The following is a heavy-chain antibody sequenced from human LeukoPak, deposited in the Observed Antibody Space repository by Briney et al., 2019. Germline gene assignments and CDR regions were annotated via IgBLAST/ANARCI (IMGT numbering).Heavy chain of an antibody. CDR1: GLIFSKYW. J-gene: IGHJ4*02. Sequence: PGGSLRLSCAASGLIFSKYWMTWVRQAPGKGLEWVASIKPDGSEKYYLDSVKGRFTISRDNSKNTLYLQMKSLRAEDTAVYYCARGSFLITFGGLIVWGQGTLVTVSS. V-gene: IGHV3-7*04. CDR2: IKPDGSEK. CDR3: ARGSFLITFGGLIV. D-gene: IGHD3-16*02.